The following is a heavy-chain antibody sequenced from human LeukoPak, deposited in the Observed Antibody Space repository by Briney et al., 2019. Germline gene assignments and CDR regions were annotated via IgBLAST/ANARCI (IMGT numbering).Heavy chain of an antibody. J-gene: IGHJ4*02. CDR3: ARDLVTLVRGVIRTSRVGYY. Sequence: ASVKVSCKASGYTFTGYYMHWVRQAPGQGLEWMGWINPNSGGSKVAQKFQGRVTMTRDPSISTVYMELRRLRSDDTAVYYCARDLVTLVRGVIRTSRVGYYWGQGTLDTVSS. CDR1: GYTFTGYY. CDR2: INPNSGGS. V-gene: IGHV1-2*02. D-gene: IGHD3-10*01.